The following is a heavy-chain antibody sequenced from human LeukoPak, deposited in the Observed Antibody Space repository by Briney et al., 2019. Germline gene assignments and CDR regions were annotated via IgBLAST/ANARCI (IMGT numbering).Heavy chain of an antibody. D-gene: IGHD1-26*01. CDR2: SSAYNGNT. CDR3: ARGSLVGAAPFDY. Sequence: ASVKVSCKASGYTFTSYRISWVRRAPGEGLEWMGWSSAYNGNTNYAQKLQGRVTMTTDTSTSTAYMELRRLRSDDAAVYYCARGSLVGAAPFDYWGQGTLVTVSS. J-gene: IGHJ4*02. V-gene: IGHV1-18*01. CDR1: GYTFTSYR.